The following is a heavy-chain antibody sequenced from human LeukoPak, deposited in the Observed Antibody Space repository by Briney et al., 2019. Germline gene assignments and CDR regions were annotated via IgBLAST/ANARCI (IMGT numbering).Heavy chain of an antibody. Sequence: GGSLRLSFAASGFTFSNCGMSWVRQAPGKGLEWVSTISGSGGTTNYADSVNGRFTISSDNSKNTLYLQMNSLRAEDTALYYCAKVVWGNFRYLDYWGQGALVTVSS. CDR2: ISGSGGTT. D-gene: IGHD3-16*02. CDR3: AKVVWGNFRYLDY. J-gene: IGHJ4*02. CDR1: GFTFSNCG. V-gene: IGHV3-23*01.